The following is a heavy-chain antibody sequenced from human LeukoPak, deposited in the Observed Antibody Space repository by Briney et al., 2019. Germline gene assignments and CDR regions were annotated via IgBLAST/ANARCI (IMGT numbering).Heavy chain of an antibody. V-gene: IGHV3-23*01. J-gene: IGHJ4*02. CDR1: GFTFSSYA. CDR3: AKDPAHSGWLAY. Sequence: GGSLRLSCAACGFTFSSYAMSWPRQAPGKGLEWVSAISDGGGSTYYADSVKGRFTISRDHFKNTLYLQMHSLKAADTAVHYCAKDPAHSGWLAYWGQGTLVTVSS. D-gene: IGHD2-15*01. CDR2: ISDGGGST.